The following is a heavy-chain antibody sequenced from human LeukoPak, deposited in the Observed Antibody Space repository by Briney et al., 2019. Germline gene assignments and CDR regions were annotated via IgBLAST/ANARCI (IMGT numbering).Heavy chain of an antibody. CDR1: GGSISSGGYY. D-gene: IGHD3-22*01. V-gene: IGHV4-31*03. Sequence: PSETLSLTCTVSGGSISSGGYYWSWIRQHPGKGLEWIGYIYYSGSTYYNPSLKSRVTISVDTSKNQFSLKLSSVTAADTAVYYCARVGYDSSGYYPNFDYWGQGTLVTVS. J-gene: IGHJ4*02. CDR2: IYYSGST. CDR3: ARVGYDSSGYYPNFDY.